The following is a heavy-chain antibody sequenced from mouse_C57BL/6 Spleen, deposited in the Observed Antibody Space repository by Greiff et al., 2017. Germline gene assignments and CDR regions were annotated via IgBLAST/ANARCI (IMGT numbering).Heavy chain of an antibody. CDR3: ARLYGGSYDQYAIDY. Sequence: QVQLQQPGAELVKPGASVKLSCKASGYTFTSYWMHWVKQRPGQGLEWIGMLHPNSGSTNYNEKFKSKATLTVVKSSSTAYMQLSSLTSEDSAVYYFARLYGGSYDQYAIDYWGQGTSVTVSS. D-gene: IGHD1-1*01. CDR1: GYTFTSYW. V-gene: IGHV1-64*01. J-gene: IGHJ4*01. CDR2: LHPNSGST.